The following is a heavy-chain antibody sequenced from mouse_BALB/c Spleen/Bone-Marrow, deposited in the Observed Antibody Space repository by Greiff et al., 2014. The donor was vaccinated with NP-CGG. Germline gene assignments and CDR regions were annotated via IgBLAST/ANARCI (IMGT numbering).Heavy chain of an antibody. J-gene: IGHJ4*01. Sequence: VQLQKSGAELVKPGASVKLSCTASGFNIKDTYMHWVKQRPEQGLEWIGRIDPANGNTKYDPKFQGKATITADTSSNTAYLQLSSLTSEDTAVYYCAIYYGNYYAMDYWGQGTSVTVSS. CDR1: GFNIKDTY. D-gene: IGHD2-1*01. CDR3: AIYYGNYYAMDY. CDR2: IDPANGNT. V-gene: IGHV14-3*02.